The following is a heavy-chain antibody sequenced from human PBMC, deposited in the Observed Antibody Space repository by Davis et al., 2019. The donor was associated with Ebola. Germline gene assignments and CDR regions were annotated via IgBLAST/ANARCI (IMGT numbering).Heavy chain of an antibody. CDR2: IYDSENI. V-gene: IGHV4-59*08. CDR1: GGSISSYL. D-gene: IGHD4-11*01. J-gene: IGHJ6*02. CDR3: ATSNYAHFYYGMDV. Sequence: MPSETLSLPCSVSGGSISSYLWSWIRQPPGKGLEWIGYIYDSENIKYNPSLKSRVTLSVDTSKNQFSLRLSPVTAADTAVYYCATSNYAHFYYGMDVWGQGTTVTVSS.